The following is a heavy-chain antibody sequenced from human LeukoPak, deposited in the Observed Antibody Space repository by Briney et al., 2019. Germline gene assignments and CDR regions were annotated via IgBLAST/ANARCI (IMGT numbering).Heavy chain of an antibody. D-gene: IGHD3-9*01. Sequence: PSETLSLTRTVSGGSISSYYWSWIRQPPGKGLEWIGYIYYSGSTNYNPSLKSRVTMLIDTSKNQFSLKLSSVTAADTAVYYCARGRYSAGDNWFDPWGQGTLVTVSS. CDR2: IYYSGST. J-gene: IGHJ5*02. V-gene: IGHV4-59*01. CDR1: GGSISSYY. CDR3: ARGRYSAGDNWFDP.